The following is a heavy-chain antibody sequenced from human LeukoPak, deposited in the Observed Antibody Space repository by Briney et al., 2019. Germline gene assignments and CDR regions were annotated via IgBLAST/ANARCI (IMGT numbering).Heavy chain of an antibody. CDR2: IYYSGST. J-gene: IGHJ4*02. CDR3: ARGGYYYGSGSYSYLDY. CDR1: GGSISSYY. D-gene: IGHD3-10*01. V-gene: IGHV4-59*01. Sequence: SETLSLTCTVSGGSISSYYWSWIRQPPGKGLEWIGYIYYSGSTNYNPSLRSRVTISVDTSKNQFSLKLSSVTAADTAVYYCARGGYYYGSGSYSYLDYWGQGTLVTVSS.